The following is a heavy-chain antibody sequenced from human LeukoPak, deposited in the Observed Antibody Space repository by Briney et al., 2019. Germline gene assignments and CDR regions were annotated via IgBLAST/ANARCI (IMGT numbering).Heavy chain of an antibody. CDR1: GYTFTSYD. Sequence: GASVKVSCKASGYTFTSYDINWVRQATGQGLEWMGWMNPNSGNTGYAQKFQGRVTMTRNTSISTAYMELSSLRSEDTAAYYCARSTTDDYGDYASEFDYWGQGTLVTVSS. J-gene: IGHJ4*02. V-gene: IGHV1-8*01. CDR2: MNPNSGNT. D-gene: IGHD4-17*01. CDR3: ARSTTDDYGDYASEFDY.